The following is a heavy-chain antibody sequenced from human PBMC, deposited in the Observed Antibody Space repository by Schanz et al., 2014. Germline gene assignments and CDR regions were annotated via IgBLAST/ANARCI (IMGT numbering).Heavy chain of an antibody. CDR3: ARGTPFLCDY. Sequence: EVQLVESGGGLVKPGDSLRLSCAASGFTFSSYTMKRVRQAPGKGLEWVSSISSTSTYLYYADSVKGRFTISRDSARNSLYLQMSSLRAEDTAVYYCARGTPFLCDYWGQGTLVTVSS. D-gene: IGHD3-16*01. J-gene: IGHJ4*02. V-gene: IGHV3-21*01. CDR1: GFTFSSYT. CDR2: ISSTSTYL.